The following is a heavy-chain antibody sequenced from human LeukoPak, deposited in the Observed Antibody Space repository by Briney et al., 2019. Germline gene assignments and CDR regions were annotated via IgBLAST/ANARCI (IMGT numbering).Heavy chain of an antibody. D-gene: IGHD3-9*01. CDR2: IDWDDDK. Sequence: SGPTMVNPTQTLTLTCTFSGFSLSTSGMCVSWIRQPPGKALEWLARIDWDDDKYYSTSLKTRLTISKDTSKNQVVLTMTNMDPVDTATYYCARSHYDILTGYYGTFDYWGQGTLVTVSS. CDR3: ARSHYDILTGYYGTFDY. J-gene: IGHJ4*02. CDR1: GFSLSTSGMC. V-gene: IGHV2-70*11.